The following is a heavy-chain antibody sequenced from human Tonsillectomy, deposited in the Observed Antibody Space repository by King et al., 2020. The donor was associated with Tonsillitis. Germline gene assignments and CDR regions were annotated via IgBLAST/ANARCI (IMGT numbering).Heavy chain of an antibody. CDR1: GFSFSDYG. D-gene: IGHD6-13*01. V-gene: IGHV3-33*01. J-gene: IGHJ5*02. Sequence: VQLVESGGGVVQPGRSLRLSCATSGFSFSDYGFHWVRQAPGKGLEWVAVIRYDGGKKYFEDSVKGRFTISRDNYKKTLYLQMSSLRAEDTAVYYCARDRGIADIFPWFDPWGQGTLVTVSS. CDR2: IRYDGGKK. CDR3: ARDRGIADIFPWFDP.